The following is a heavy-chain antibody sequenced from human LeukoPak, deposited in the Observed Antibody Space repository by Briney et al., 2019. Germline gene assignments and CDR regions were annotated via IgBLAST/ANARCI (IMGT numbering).Heavy chain of an antibody. D-gene: IGHD6-19*01. CDR3: ASGVDLWYCSGGPEGHVAFDI. CDR2: ISAYNGNT. J-gene: IGHJ3*02. V-gene: IGHV1-18*01. CDR1: GYTFTSYG. Sequence: ASVKVSCKASGYTFTSYGISWGRQAPGQGLEWMGWISAYNGNTNYAQKLQGRVTMTTDTSTSTAYMELRSLRSDDTAVYYCASGVDLWYCSGGPEGHVAFDIWGQGTMVTVSS.